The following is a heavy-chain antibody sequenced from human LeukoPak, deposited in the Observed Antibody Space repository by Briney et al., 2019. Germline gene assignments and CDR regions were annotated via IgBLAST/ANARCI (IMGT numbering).Heavy chain of an antibody. V-gene: IGHV4-39*07. CDR2: ISYSGST. CDR1: GGSISSSSFY. J-gene: IGHJ5*02. Sequence: SETLSLTCTVSGGSISSSSFYWVWIRQPPGKGLEWIGSISYSGSTFYNPSLTSRVTISVDTSKNQFSLKLSSVTAADTAVYYCARDIKVINPNNWLDPWGQGTLVTVSS. D-gene: IGHD2-21*01. CDR3: ARDIKVINPNNWLDP.